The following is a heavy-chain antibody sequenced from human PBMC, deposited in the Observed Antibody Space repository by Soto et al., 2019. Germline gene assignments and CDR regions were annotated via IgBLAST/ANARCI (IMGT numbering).Heavy chain of an antibody. CDR2: ISSSSTGI. CDR3: ARALTWGLDV. J-gene: IGHJ6*02. Sequence: EVQLVESGGGMVQPGGSLRLSCAASGFTFSLYGMSWVRQAPGKGLEWVSYISSSSTGIHYADSVKGRFTISRDDATNSMYLQMNSLRDGETAVYYCARALTWGLDVWGQGTTVSSSS. D-gene: IGHD3-10*01. V-gene: IGHV3-48*02. CDR1: GFTFSLYG.